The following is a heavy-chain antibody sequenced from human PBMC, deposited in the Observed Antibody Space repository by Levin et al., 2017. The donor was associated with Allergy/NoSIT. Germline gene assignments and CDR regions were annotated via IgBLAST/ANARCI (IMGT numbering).Heavy chain of an antibody. Sequence: PSETLSLTCAVYGGSFSGYYWNWIRRPPGKGLEWIGEINQSGSTNYNPSLKSRVTISVDTSKNQFSLRLSSVTAADTAVYYCARGGPLPAAAQEGFDPWGQGTLVTVSS. CDR1: GGSFSGYY. CDR3: ARGGPLPAAAQEGFDP. V-gene: IGHV4-34*01. CDR2: INQSGST. D-gene: IGHD2-2*01. J-gene: IGHJ5*02.